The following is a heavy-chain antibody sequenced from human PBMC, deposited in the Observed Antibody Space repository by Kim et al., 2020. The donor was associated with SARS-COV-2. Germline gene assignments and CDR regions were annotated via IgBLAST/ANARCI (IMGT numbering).Heavy chain of an antibody. CDR3: VKHREESHTTYHPMVDY. V-gene: IGHV3-74*03. CDR2: FTCDGSTS. CDR1: GFTFSPHG. Sequence: GGSLRLSCAASGFTFSPHGMHWVRQAPGKGMMWVSPFTCDGSTSTEVYVMKRRSTISGNTDMNTYLLQINRLAAEKTAFYYGVKHREESHTTYHPMVDY. D-gene: IGHD1-26*01. J-gene: IGHJ4*01.